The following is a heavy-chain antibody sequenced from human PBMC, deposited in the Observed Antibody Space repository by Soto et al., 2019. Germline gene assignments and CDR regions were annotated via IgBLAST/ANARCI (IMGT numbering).Heavy chain of an antibody. Sequence: QAQLVQSGAEVKKPGASVKVSCEASGYTFTDHYVHWVRQAPGQGLEWMGWVNPNTAGTIYAQKFHGRATMTSATSITTAYMDITSLRSDDTALYYCASIDSGAYDSNGLDVWGQGTLVTVSS. CDR1: GYTFTDHY. CDR3: ASIDSGAYDSNGLDV. V-gene: IGHV1-2*02. CDR2: VNPNTAGT. D-gene: IGHD3-22*01. J-gene: IGHJ1*01.